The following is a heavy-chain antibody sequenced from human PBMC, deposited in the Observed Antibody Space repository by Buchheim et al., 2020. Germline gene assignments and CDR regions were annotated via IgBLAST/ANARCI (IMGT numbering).Heavy chain of an antibody. CDR2: IYYTGIT. V-gene: IGHV4-31*03. CDR1: GGSISSGGYS. Sequence: QVQLQESGPGLVKPSQTLSLTCTVSGGSISSGGYSWSWVRQHPAKGLEYIGYIYYTGITYYNPSPLGRATISVDTSENQVSLELRSVTAADTALYYCATQEGHSSSWLQYWGQGTL. CDR3: ATQEGHSSSWLQY. J-gene: IGHJ4*02. D-gene: IGHD2-2*01.